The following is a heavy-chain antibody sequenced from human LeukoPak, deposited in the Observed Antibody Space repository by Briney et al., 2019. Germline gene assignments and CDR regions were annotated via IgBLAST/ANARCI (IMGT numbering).Heavy chain of an antibody. CDR1: GGTFSSYA. CDR2: INPNSGDT. CDR3: ARIVFGGVADY. D-gene: IGHD3-16*01. V-gene: IGHV1-2*02. J-gene: IGHJ4*02. Sequence: ASVKVSCKASGGTFSSYAISWVRQAPGQGLEWMGWINPNSGDTNFPQKFQDRVTMTRDTSIGTAYMELSRLRSDDTAVYYCARIVFGGVADYWGQGTLVTVSS.